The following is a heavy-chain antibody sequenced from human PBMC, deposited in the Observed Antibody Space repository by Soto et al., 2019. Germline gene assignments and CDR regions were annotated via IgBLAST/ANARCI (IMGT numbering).Heavy chain of an antibody. CDR2: ISATGGST. CDR1: GFTFNNYA. V-gene: IGHV3-23*01. Sequence: PVGSLRLSCAASGFTFNNYAMNWVRQAPGKGLEWVATISATGGSTYYADSVKGRFTISRDNSKNTLYLQMNSLRAEDTAVYYCAKDGLARSSAQIVVVVAATPVYGMDVWGQGTTVTVSS. D-gene: IGHD2-15*01. J-gene: IGHJ6*02. CDR3: AKDGLARSSAQIVVVVAATPVYGMDV.